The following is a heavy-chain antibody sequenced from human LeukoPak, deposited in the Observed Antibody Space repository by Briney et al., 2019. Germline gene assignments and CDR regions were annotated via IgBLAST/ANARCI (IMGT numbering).Heavy chain of an antibody. CDR3: AGSISASRPLKY. V-gene: IGHV4-59*01. J-gene: IGHJ4*02. D-gene: IGHD6-6*01. CDR2: IYYSEST. CDR1: GGSISSYY. Sequence: PSETLSLTCTVSGGSISSYYWSWIRQPPAKGLEWIGYIYYSESTNYNPSLKSRVTISVDTYKNQFSLKLSSVTAADTAVYYCAGSISASRPLKYWGQGTLVTVSS.